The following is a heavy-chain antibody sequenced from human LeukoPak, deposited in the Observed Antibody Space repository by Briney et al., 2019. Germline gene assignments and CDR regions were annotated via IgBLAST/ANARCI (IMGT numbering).Heavy chain of an antibody. CDR2: ISGYNGNT. CDR3: ARGFDHYDFWSGFPASGEWFDP. D-gene: IGHD3-3*01. J-gene: IGHJ5*02. V-gene: IGHV1-18*01. CDR1: GYTFTDYG. Sequence: ASVKVSCKTSGYTFTDYGISWVRQAPGQGPEWMGWISGYNGNTNYVQKFQGRVTMTTDTSTSTAYMELRSLRSDDTAVYYCARGFDHYDFWSGFPASGEWFDPWGQGTLVTVSS.